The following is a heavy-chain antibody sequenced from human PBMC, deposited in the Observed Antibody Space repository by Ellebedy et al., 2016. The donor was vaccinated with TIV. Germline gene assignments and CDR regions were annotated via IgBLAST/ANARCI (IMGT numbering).Heavy chain of an antibody. CDR3: ASHLIMITFGGTPDAFDI. V-gene: IGHV5-51*01. CDR2: IYPGDSDT. D-gene: IGHD3-16*01. Sequence: GESLKISCKGSGYLFTSYWIGWVRQMPGRGLEWMGIIYPGDSDTRYSPSFQGQVTISADKSISTAYLQWGSLKASDTAMYYCASHLIMITFGGTPDAFDIWGQGTMVTVSS. J-gene: IGHJ3*02. CDR1: GYLFTSYW.